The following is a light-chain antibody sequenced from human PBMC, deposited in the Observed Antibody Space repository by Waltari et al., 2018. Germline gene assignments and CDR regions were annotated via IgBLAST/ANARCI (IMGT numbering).Light chain of an antibody. CDR3: HQRFNWPPWT. V-gene: IGKV3-11*01. CDR2: DSS. CDR1: QGVSRS. J-gene: IGKJ1*01. Sequence: IVLTQSPATLSLSPGDRATISCRASQGVSRSLAWYQQKPGQAPRLVIYDSSNRATGIPARFSGSGSGTDFTLTITSLEPEDFAVYYCHQRFNWPPWTFGQGTKVEIK.